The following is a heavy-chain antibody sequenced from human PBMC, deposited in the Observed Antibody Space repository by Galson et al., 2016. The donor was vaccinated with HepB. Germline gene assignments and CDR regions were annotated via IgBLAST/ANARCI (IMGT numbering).Heavy chain of an antibody. CDR2: TSYRSAWYY. CDR1: GDSVSNNSAA. V-gene: IGHV6-1*01. J-gene: IGHJ3*01. CDR3: TRTTHRGRKLAFDV. D-gene: IGHD1-14*01. Sequence: CAISGDSVSNNSAAWYWVRQSPSRGLEWLGRTSYRSAWYYEYTLSLRGRIIVNTDTSTNQFSLQLNSVTPEATAIHYCTRTTHRGRKLAFDVWGPGSTVTVSS.